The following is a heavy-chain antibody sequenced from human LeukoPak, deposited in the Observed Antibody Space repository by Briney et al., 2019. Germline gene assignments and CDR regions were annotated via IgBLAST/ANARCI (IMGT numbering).Heavy chain of an antibody. CDR1: GYTFTSYD. CDR2: INPSGGST. J-gene: IGHJ6*03. D-gene: IGHD6-13*01. Sequence: ASVKVSCKASGYTFTSYDINWVRQATGQGLEWMGIINPSGGSTSYAQKFQGRVTMTRDMSTSTVYMELSSLRSEDTAVYYCARGDTSSGSSGYMDVWGKGTTVTVSS. CDR3: ARGDTSSGSSGYMDV. V-gene: IGHV1-46*01.